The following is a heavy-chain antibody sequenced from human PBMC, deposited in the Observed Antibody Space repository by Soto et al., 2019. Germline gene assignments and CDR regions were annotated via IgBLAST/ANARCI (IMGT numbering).Heavy chain of an antibody. D-gene: IGHD3-9*01. CDR3: ATDPVNVLRYFDWSYYFDY. Sequence: QVQLVESGGGVVQPGRSLRLSCAASGFTFSSYAMHWVRQAPGKGLEWVAVISYDGSNKYYADSVKGRFTISRDNSKNTLYLQMISLRAEDTAVYYCATDPVNVLRYFDWSYYFDYWGQGTLVTVSS. CDR2: ISYDGSNK. J-gene: IGHJ4*02. CDR1: GFTFSSYA. V-gene: IGHV3-30-3*01.